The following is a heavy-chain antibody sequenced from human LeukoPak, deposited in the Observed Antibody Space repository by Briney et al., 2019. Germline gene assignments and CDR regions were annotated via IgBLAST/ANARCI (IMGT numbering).Heavy chain of an antibody. Sequence: SETLSLTCTVSGDSISISTYYWCWVRQSPGKGLEWIGSIYSGGNTNYNPSLKSRVTISVDTSKNQFSLKLSSVTAADTALYXXARSTMVRGVITNDAFDIWGQGTMVTVSS. V-gene: IGHV4-39*07. CDR2: IYSGGNT. D-gene: IGHD3-10*01. CDR3: ARSTMVRGVITNDAFDI. J-gene: IGHJ3*02. CDR1: GDSISISTYY.